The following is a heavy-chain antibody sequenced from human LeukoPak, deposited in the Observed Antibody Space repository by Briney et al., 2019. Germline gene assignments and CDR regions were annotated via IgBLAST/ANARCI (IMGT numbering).Heavy chain of an antibody. CDR1: GGSISSYY. D-gene: IGHD3-22*01. J-gene: IGHJ4*02. CDR3: ARDQYYYDSSGYSRRFDY. V-gene: IGHV4-59*01. Sequence: PETLSLTCTVSGGSISSYYWSWIRQPPGKGLEWIGYIYYSGSTNYNPSLKSRVTISVDTSKNQFSLKLTSVTAADTAVYYCARDQYYYDSSGYSRRFDYWGQGTLVTVSS. CDR2: IYYSGST.